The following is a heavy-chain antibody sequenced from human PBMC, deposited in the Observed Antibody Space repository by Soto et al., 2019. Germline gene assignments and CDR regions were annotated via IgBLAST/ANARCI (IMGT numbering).Heavy chain of an antibody. J-gene: IGHJ5*02. Sequence: FSCKASGGTFSTYTFSWVRQAPGQGLEWMGRIIPIFGTPYYAQKFQGRVTITADKSTSTVYMELSSLRSDDTAVYFCARGLECRGYCLDKPTWFAPWGQGTLVTVSS. CDR3: ARGLECRGYCLDKPTWFAP. CDR1: GGTFSTYT. CDR2: IIPIFGTP. D-gene: IGHD2-15*01. V-gene: IGHV1-69*06.